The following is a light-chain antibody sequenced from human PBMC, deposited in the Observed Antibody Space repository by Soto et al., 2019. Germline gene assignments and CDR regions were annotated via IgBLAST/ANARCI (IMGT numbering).Light chain of an antibody. J-gene: IGKJ3*01. CDR2: GTS. V-gene: IGKV3-20*01. Sequence: IVLTQSPVTLSLSPGERATLSCRASQSIASSYLAWYQQRPGQAPRLLIYGTSSRATGIPDRFSGSGSGTDFILTISRLEPEDFAVFYCQHYGSSPPFTFGPGTKVDIK. CDR1: QSIASSY. CDR3: QHYGSSPPFT.